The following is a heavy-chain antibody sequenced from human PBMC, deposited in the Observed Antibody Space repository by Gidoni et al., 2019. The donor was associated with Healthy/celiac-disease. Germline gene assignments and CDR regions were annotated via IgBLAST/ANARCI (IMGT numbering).Heavy chain of an antibody. J-gene: IGHJ5*02. D-gene: IGHD6-19*01. CDR2: IIPIFGTA. CDR1: GGTFSSSA. V-gene: IGHV1-69*01. Sequence: QVQLVQSGAEVKKPGSSVKVSCKASGGTFSSSAISWVRPAPGQGLEWMGGIIPIFGTANYAQKFQGRVTITADESTSTAYMELSSLRSEDTAVYYCARGIAVAGNRPDWFDPWGQGTLVTVSS. CDR3: ARGIAVAGNRPDWFDP.